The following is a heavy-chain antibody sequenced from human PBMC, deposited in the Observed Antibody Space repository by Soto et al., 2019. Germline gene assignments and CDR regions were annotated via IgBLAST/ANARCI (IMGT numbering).Heavy chain of an antibody. CDR2: INPNSGGT. V-gene: IGHV1-2*04. D-gene: IGHD6-19*01. Sequence: ASVRVSCKASGYTFTGYYMHWVRQAPGQGLEWMRWINPNSGGTNYAQKFQGWVTMTRDTSISTAYMELSRLRSDDTAVYYCARDVAVAGSTVYYYYGMDVWGQGTTVTVSS. CDR1: GYTFTGYY. J-gene: IGHJ6*02. CDR3: ARDVAVAGSTVYYYYGMDV.